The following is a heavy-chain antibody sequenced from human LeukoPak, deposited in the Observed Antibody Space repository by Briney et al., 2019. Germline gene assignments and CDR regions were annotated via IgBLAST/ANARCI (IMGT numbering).Heavy chain of an antibody. Sequence: PGGSLRLSCAASGFTFSSYTMSWVRQTPGKGLEWISGISASGGSTDYADSVKGRFTISRDNSKNTLYLQMNSLRAEDTAVYYCAKETNYYHSGSYWEHIQHWGQGTLVTVSS. V-gene: IGHV3-23*01. J-gene: IGHJ1*01. CDR2: ISASGGST. CDR3: AKETNYYHSGSYWEHIQH. CDR1: GFTFSSYT. D-gene: IGHD3-10*01.